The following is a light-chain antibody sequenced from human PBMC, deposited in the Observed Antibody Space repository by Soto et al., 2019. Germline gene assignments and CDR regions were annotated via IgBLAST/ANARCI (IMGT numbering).Light chain of an antibody. CDR1: QSVSSNY. CDR3: QQYDKSIT. V-gene: IGKV3-20*01. J-gene: IGKJ5*01. CDR2: GAS. Sequence: EIVLTQSPDTVSLSPGETATLSCRASQSVSSNYLAWYQQKPGQAPRLLIYGASSRATGIPDRFSGSGSGTDFTLTISRLEPEDFAVFYCQQYDKSITFGQGTRLEI.